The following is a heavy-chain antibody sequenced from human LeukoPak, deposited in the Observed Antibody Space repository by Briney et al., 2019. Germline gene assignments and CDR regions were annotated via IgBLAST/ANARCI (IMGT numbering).Heavy chain of an antibody. V-gene: IGHV3-64*01. CDR1: GFTFSSYA. CDR3: ARVLRDASGYYDY. Sequence: GGSLRLSCAASGFTFSSYAMHWVRQAPGKGLEYVSGISIHGGDTYYANSVKGRFTISRDNSKNTLYLQMGSLSAEDMAVYYCARVLRDASGYYDYWGQGTLVTVSS. J-gene: IGHJ4*02. CDR2: ISIHGGDT. D-gene: IGHD3-22*01.